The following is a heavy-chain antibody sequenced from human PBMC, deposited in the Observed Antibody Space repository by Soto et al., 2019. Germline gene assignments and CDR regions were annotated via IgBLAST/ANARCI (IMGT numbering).Heavy chain of an antibody. J-gene: IGHJ5*02. V-gene: IGHV4-59*01. CDR1: GGSISSYY. Sequence: SETLSLTCTVSGGSISSYYWSWIRQPPGKGLEWIGYIYYSGSTNHNPSLKSRVTISVDTSKNQFSLKLSSVTAADTAVYYCARGRFLYWLDPWGQGTLVTFSS. CDR3: ARGRFLYWLDP. CDR2: IYYSGST. D-gene: IGHD3-3*01.